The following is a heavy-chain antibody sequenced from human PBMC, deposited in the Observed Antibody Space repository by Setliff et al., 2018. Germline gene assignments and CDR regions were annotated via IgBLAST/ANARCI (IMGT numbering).Heavy chain of an antibody. Sequence: ASVKVSCKASGYTFSSYAMGWMRQAPGQRLEWMGWINTNTGNPSYAQDFTGRLVFSLDTSVNTAYLQISSLKAEDTALYYCARASRFGTIVWKGDYYMDVWGRGTTVTVS. J-gene: IGHJ6*03. D-gene: IGHD2-15*01. CDR3: ARASRFGTIVWKGDYYMDV. V-gene: IGHV7-4-1*02. CDR2: INTNTGNP. CDR1: GYTFSSYA.